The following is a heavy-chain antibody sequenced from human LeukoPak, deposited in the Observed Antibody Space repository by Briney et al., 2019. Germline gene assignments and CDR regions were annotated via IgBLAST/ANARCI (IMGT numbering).Heavy chain of an antibody. D-gene: IGHD1-1*01. CDR1: SYTFSSYG. Sequence: ASVKVSCKASSYTFSSYGLSWVRQAPGQGLEWMGWINAYNGNTNYAQNLQGRVTMTTDTSTSTAYMELRNRRSDDTAVYYCARRQGTTLNFDYWGQGPQVTVSS. CDR3: ARRQGTTLNFDY. V-gene: IGHV1-18*01. CDR2: INAYNGNT. J-gene: IGHJ4*02.